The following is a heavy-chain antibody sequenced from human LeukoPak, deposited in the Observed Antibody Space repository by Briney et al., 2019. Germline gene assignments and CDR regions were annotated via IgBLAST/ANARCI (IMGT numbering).Heavy chain of an antibody. V-gene: IGHV4-34*01. J-gene: IGHJ6*03. Sequence: PSETLSLTCAVYGGSFSDYYWSWIRQPPGKGLEWIGEANHSGSTSYNPSLKSRVTISVDASKNQFSLELSSVTAADTAVYYCTRGRLREPRALYYYMDVWGEGTTVTVSS. D-gene: IGHD1-26*01. CDR1: GGSFSDYY. CDR2: ANHSGST. CDR3: TRGRLREPRALYYYMDV.